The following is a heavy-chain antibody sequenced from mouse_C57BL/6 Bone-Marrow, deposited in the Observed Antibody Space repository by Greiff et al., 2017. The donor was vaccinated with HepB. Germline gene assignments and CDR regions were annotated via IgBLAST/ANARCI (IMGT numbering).Heavy chain of an antibody. Sequence: QVQLKQSGAELVRPGASVKMSCKASGYTFTDDTMHWVKQRPEQGLEWIGWIYPGNGSTEYNAKFKGKATLTADKSSITAYMQLSSLTSEDSAVYYGASAAATEGFWYWGQGTPVTV. CDR3: ASAAATEGFWY. D-gene: IGHD1-2*01. CDR2: IYPGNGST. V-gene: IGHV1-77*01. J-gene: IGHJ3*01. CDR1: GYTFTDDT.